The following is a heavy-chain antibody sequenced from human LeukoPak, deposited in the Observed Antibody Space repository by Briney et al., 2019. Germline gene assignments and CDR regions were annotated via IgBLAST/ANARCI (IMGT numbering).Heavy chain of an antibody. Sequence: AGGSLRLSCAASGFTFSSYGMHWVRQAPGKGLEWVAVIWYDGSNKYYADSVKGRFTISRDNSKNTLYLQMNSLRAEDTAVYYCARGVEIAVAGTFDYWGQGTLVTVSS. J-gene: IGHJ4*02. V-gene: IGHV3-33*01. CDR3: ARGVEIAVAGTFDY. CDR2: IWYDGSNK. CDR1: GFTFSSYG. D-gene: IGHD6-19*01.